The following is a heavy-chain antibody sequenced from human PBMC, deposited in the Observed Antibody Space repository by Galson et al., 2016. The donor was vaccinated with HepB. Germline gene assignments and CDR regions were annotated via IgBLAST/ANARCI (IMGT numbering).Heavy chain of an antibody. CDR2: ISSSGTTI. CDR3: ARVMVDYHYWSNKPKHYYSGMDV. D-gene: IGHD3-3*01. J-gene: IGHJ6*02. V-gene: IGHV3-11*01. CDR1: GITFSDSY. Sequence: SLRLSCAASGITFSDSYMTWIRQAPGKGLDWLSYISSSGTTIYYADSVKGRFTISRDNAKNSLYLQMISLRAEDTAVYYCARVMVDYHYWSNKPKHYYSGMDVWGQGTTVTVSS.